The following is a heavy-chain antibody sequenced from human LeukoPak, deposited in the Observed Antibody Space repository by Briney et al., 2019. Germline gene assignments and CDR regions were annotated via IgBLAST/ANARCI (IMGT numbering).Heavy chain of an antibody. D-gene: IGHD4-17*01. V-gene: IGHV4-31*03. CDR1: GGSISSGGYY. Sequence: SETLSLTCTVSGGSISSGGYYWSWIRQRPGKGLEWIGCIYYSGTTYYHPSLTSRVAIAVETSKNQFSLKLSSVTAADTAVYYCARSGTVTTWNYWGQGTLVTVSS. J-gene: IGHJ4*02. CDR3: ARSGTVTTWNY. CDR2: IYYSGTT.